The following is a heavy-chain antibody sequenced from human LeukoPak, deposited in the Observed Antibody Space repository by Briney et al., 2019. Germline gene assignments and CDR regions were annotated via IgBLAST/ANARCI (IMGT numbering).Heavy chain of an antibody. CDR1: GGSVSSGSYY. Sequence: SETLSLTCTVSGGSVSSGSYYWSWIRQPPGKGLEWIGYIYYSGSTNYNPSLKSRVTISVDTSKNQFSLKLSSVTAADTAVYYCARSEAAIDAFDIWGQGTMVTVSS. D-gene: IGHD2-15*01. V-gene: IGHV4-61*01. CDR3: ARSEAAIDAFDI. J-gene: IGHJ3*02. CDR2: IYYSGST.